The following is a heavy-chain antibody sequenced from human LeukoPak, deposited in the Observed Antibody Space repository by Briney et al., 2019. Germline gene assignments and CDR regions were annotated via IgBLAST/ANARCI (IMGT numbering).Heavy chain of an antibody. CDR2: IYNDDST. D-gene: IGHD3-10*01. Sequence: QPGGSLRLSCAASGFSVSSNYMSWVRQAPGKGLEWVSVIYNDDSTNYADSLKGRFTVSRDNSKNTVYLQMNSLRADDTAVYYCAKDPSSGRYYPDWGQGTLVIVSS. J-gene: IGHJ4*02. V-gene: IGHV3-53*01. CDR3: AKDPSSGRYYPD. CDR1: GFSVSSNY.